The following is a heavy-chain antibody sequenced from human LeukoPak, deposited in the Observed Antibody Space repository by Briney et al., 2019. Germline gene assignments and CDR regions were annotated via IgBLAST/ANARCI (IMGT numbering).Heavy chain of an antibody. Sequence: SETLSLTCTVSGGSLSSYFWSWIRQPPGKGPEWIACIYYSGSTNYNPSLKSRVTISVDTSKNQFSLRLSSVTAADTAVYYCARQPSSWFTSFDSWGQGTLVTVSS. CDR3: ARQPSSWFTSFDS. CDR1: GGSLSSYF. J-gene: IGHJ4*02. D-gene: IGHD6-13*01. V-gene: IGHV4-59*01. CDR2: IYYSGST.